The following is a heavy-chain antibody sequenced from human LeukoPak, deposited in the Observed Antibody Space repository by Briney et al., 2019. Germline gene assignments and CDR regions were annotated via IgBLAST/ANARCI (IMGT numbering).Heavy chain of an antibody. D-gene: IGHD3-10*01. CDR2: IWYDGSNK. J-gene: IGHJ6*04. CDR1: GFTFSSYG. Sequence: GRSLRLSCAASGFTFSSYGMHWDRQAPGKGLEWVAVIWYDGSNKYYADSVKGRFTISRDNSKNTLYLQMNSLRAKDTAVYYCARSGSGSYYYYYYYGMDVWGKGTTVTVSS. CDR3: ARSGSGSYYYYYYYGMDV. V-gene: IGHV3-33*01.